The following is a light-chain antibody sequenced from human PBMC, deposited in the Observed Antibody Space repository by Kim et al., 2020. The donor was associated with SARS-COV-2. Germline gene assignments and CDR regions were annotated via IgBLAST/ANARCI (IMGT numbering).Light chain of an antibody. Sequence: ASVGDRVTITCRASQNVNKHLVWLQQKPGEAPKSLIYAASSLQSGVPTRFSGSGSGTDFTLTISSLLPEDFATYYCQQNSAYPLTFGGGTKVDIK. CDR3: QQNSAYPLT. V-gene: IGKV1-16*01. CDR2: AAS. CDR1: QNVNKH. J-gene: IGKJ4*01.